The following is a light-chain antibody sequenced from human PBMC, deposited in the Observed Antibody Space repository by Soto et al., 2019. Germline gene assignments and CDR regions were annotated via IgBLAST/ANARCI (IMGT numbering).Light chain of an antibody. CDR3: QQYNNCPRT. CDR1: QSVSSN. CDR2: GAS. V-gene: IGKV3-15*01. J-gene: IGKJ1*01. Sequence: EVVMTHSPATLSVAPGGRATLSCRASQSVSSNLAWYQQKPGQAPTLLIYGASTRATGIPARFSGSGSGTEFTLTISSLQAEDFAVYYCQQYNNCPRTFGQGTKVDIK.